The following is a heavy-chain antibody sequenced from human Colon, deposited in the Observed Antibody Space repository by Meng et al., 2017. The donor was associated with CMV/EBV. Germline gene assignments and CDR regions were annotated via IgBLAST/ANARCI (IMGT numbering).Heavy chain of an antibody. D-gene: IGHD6-13*01. Sequence: GGSLRLSCAASGFTFSSYWMSWVRQAPGKGLEWVANIKQDGSEKYYVDSVKGRFTISRDNAKNSLYLQMNSLRAEDTAVYYCTKMGADIAAAAHFDGWGQGTLVTVSS. CDR2: IKQDGSEK. J-gene: IGHJ4*02. CDR1: GFTFSSYW. V-gene: IGHV3-7*03. CDR3: TKMGADIAAAAHFDG.